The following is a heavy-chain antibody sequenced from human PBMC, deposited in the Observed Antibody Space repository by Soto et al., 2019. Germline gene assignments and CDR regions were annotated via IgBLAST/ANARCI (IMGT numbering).Heavy chain of an antibody. D-gene: IGHD1-1*01. J-gene: IGHJ4*02. CDR2: ISGSGDRT. CDR1: GITISNYP. Sequence: EVQLLESGGGLAQPGGSLRLSCAASGITISNYPMSWVRQAPGKGLEWVAGISGSGDRTYYADSAKGRFTISKDISKKSLSLQVDSRGGDETTVYYDFKNDGRSPSTPPFWGQGTLVTVSS. V-gene: IGHV3-23*01. CDR3: FKNDGRSPSTPPF.